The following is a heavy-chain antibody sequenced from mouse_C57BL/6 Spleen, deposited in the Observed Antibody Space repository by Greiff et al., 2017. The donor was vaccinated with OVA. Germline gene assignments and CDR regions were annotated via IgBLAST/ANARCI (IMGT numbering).Heavy chain of an antibody. CDR1: GFNIKDYY. D-gene: IGHD1-1*01. CDR3: ARSTTVVRLAMDY. CDR2: IDPEDGET. J-gene: IGHJ4*01. Sequence: VQLKESGAELVKPGASVKLSCTASGFNIKDYYMHWVKQRTEQGLEWIGRIDPEDGETKYAPKFQGKATITADTSSNTAYLQLSSLTSEDTAVYYCARSTTVVRLAMDYWGQGTSVTVSS. V-gene: IGHV14-2*01.